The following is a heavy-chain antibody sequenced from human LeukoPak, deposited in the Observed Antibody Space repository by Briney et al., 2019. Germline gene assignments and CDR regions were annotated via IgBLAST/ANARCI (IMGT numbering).Heavy chain of an antibody. CDR1: GGSISSSSYY. Sequence: SETLSLTCTVSGGSISSSSYYWGWIRQPPGKGLEWIGSIYYSGSTYYNPSLKSRVTISVDTSKNQFSLKLSSVTAADTAVYYCARETDPGVVVAATVYHNWFDPWGQGTLVTVSS. CDR3: ARETDPGVVVAATVYHNWFDP. J-gene: IGHJ5*02. V-gene: IGHV4-39*07. D-gene: IGHD2-15*01. CDR2: IYYSGST.